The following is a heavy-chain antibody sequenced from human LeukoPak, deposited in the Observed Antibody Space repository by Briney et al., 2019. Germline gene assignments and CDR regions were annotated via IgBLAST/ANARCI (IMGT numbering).Heavy chain of an antibody. CDR1: GFTFSGSA. CDR2: IRSKANSYAT. Sequence: GSLRLSCAASGFTFSGSAMHWVRQASGKGLEWVGRIRSKANSYATAYAASVKGRFTISRDDSKNTAYLQMNSLRAEDTAVYYCARDFPTPYYDSNAFDIWGQGTMVTVSS. D-gene: IGHD3-22*01. V-gene: IGHV3-73*01. CDR3: ARDFPTPYYDSNAFDI. J-gene: IGHJ3*02.